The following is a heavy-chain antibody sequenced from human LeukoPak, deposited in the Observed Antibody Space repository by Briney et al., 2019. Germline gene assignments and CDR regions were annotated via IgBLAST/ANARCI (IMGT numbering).Heavy chain of an antibody. V-gene: IGHV3-23*01. J-gene: IGHJ4*02. CDR1: GFTFSSYA. CDR2: ISGSGGST. D-gene: IGHD3-10*01. CDR3: AKVPITMVRGVSVDYDY. Sequence: GGSLRLSCAASGFTFSSYAMSWVRQAPGKGLEWVSAISGSGGSTYYADSVKGRVTISRDNFKNTLYLQMNSLRAEDTAVYYCAKVPITMVRGVSVDYDYWGQGTLVTVTS.